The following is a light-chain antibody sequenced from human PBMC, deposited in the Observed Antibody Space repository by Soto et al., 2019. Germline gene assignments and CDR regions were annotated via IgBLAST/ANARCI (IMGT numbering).Light chain of an antibody. CDR3: CSYAGSSMFV. V-gene: IGLV2-23*02. Sequence: QSALTQPASVSGSPGQSITISCTGSSSDVGTYNLVSWYQHHPAKAPKLMISEVVKRPSGVSNRFSGSKSGNTASLTISGLQAEDEADYYCCSYAGSSMFVFGGGTKVTVL. CDR2: EVV. J-gene: IGLJ2*01. CDR1: SSDVGTYNL.